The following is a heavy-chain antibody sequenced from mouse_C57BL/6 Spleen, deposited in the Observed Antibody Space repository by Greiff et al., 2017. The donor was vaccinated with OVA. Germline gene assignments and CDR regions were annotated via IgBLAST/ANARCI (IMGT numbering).Heavy chain of an antibody. Sequence: QVQLKQSGAELVKPGASVKISCKASGYAFSSYWMNWVKQRPGKGLEWIGQIYPGAGDTNYNGKFKGKATLTADKSSSTAYMQLSSLTSEDSAVYFWARGDSSYYFDYWGQGTTLTVSS. CDR2: IYPGAGDT. V-gene: IGHV1-80*01. CDR3: ARGDSSYYFDY. D-gene: IGHD2-12*01. J-gene: IGHJ2*01. CDR1: GYAFSSYW.